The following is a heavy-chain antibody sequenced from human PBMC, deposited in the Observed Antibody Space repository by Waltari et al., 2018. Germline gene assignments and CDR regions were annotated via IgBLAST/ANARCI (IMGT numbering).Heavy chain of an antibody. D-gene: IGHD3-10*01. CDR2: ISSSSSYI. CDR3: ARSGAVTMVRGVAFDY. V-gene: IGHV3-21*01. J-gene: IGHJ4*02. CDR1: GFPFSSYS. Sequence: EVQLVESGGGLVKPGGSLRLSCAASGFPFSSYSMNWVRQAPGKGLEWVSSISSSSSYIYYADSVKGRFTISRDNAKNSLYLQMNSLRAEDTAVYYCARSGAVTMVRGVAFDYWGQGTLVTVSS.